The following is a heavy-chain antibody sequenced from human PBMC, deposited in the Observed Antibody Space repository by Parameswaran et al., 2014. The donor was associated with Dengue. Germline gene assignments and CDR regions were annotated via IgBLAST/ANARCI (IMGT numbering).Heavy chain of an antibody. Sequence: VRQAPGKGLEWVAVISYDGSNKYYADSVKGRFTISRDNSKNTLYLQMNSLRAEDTAVYYCAKGAPDSSGWCFDYWGQGTLVTVSS. V-gene: IGHV3-30*18. D-gene: IGHD6-19*01. CDR3: AKGAPDSSGWCFDY. CDR2: ISYDGSNK. J-gene: IGHJ4*02.